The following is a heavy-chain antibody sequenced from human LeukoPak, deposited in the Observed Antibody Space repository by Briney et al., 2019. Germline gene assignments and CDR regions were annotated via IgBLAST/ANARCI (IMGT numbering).Heavy chain of an antibody. V-gene: IGHV3-23*01. CDR1: GFTFSSYA. D-gene: IGHD3-10*01. CDR3: AKEGYYGSGSYYIELDY. Sequence: PGGSLRLSCAASGFTFSSYAMSWVRQAPGKGLEWVSAISGSGGSTYYADSVKGRFTISSDNYKNTLYLQMNSLTAEDTAVYYCAKEGYYGSGSYYIELDYWGQGTLVTVSS. CDR2: ISGSGGST. J-gene: IGHJ4*02.